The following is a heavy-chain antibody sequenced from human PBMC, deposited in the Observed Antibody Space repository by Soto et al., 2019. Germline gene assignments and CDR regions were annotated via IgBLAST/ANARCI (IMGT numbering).Heavy chain of an antibody. CDR1: GFTFSSYA. D-gene: IGHD6-13*01. J-gene: IGHJ6*02. CDR3: ARDFLAAGYYYYGMDV. Sequence: GGSLRLSCAASGFTFSSYAMHWVRQAPGKGLEWVAVISYDGSNKYYADSVKGRFTISRDDSKNTLYLQMNILRAEDTVVYYCARDFLAAGYYYYGMDVWGQGTSVTVSS. V-gene: IGHV3-30*04. CDR2: ISYDGSNK.